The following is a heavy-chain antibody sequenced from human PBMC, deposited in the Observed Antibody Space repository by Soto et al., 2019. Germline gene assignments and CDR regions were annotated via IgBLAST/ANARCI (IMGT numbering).Heavy chain of an antibody. CDR2: ISYDGSNK. J-gene: IGHJ4*02. Sequence: PGGSMKLSCAACGVTFSIYAMHWVRQTPGKGLEWVAVISYDGSNKYYADSVKGRFTISRDNSKNTLYLQMNSLRAEDTAVYYCARDVLYDILTGYLDYWGRGTLVTAPQ. CDR1: GVTFSIYA. D-gene: IGHD3-9*01. CDR3: ARDVLYDILTGYLDY. V-gene: IGHV3-30-3*01.